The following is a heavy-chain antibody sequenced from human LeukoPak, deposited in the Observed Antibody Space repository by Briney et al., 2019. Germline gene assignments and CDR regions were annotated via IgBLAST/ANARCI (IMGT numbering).Heavy chain of an antibody. CDR2: IYSSGST. CDR3: ARHRYTSSSSYFDF. V-gene: IGHV4-59*08. D-gene: IGHD6-6*01. J-gene: IGHJ4*02. Sequence: SETLSLTCTVSGGSISGYYGTWIRQPPGKGLEWIGYIYSSGSTNYNPSLKTRVTISVDTSKNQFSLRLSSVTAADTAVYYCARHRYTSSSSYFDFWGQGTQVTVSS. CDR1: GGSISGYY.